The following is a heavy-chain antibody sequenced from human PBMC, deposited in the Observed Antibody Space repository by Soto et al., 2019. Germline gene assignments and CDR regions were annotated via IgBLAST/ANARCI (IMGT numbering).Heavy chain of an antibody. J-gene: IGHJ6*02. CDR1: GGSISSYY. CDR2: IYYSGST. Sequence: SETLSLTCTVSGGSISSYYWSWIRQPPGKGLEWIGYIYYSGSTNYNPSLKSRVTISVDTSKNQFSLKLSSVTAADTAVYYCARDHADYYSSYGMDFSGQGTTVTVSS. V-gene: IGHV4-59*01. CDR3: ARDHADYYSSYGMDF.